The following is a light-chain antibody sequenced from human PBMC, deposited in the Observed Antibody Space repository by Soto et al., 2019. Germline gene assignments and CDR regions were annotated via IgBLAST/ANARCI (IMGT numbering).Light chain of an antibody. CDR2: GNS. V-gene: IGLV1-40*01. Sequence: QSVLTQPPSVSGAPGQRVTISCSGSSSNIGAGYDVHWYQQLPGTAPKLLIYGNSNRPSGVPDRFSGSKSGTSASLAITGLQAEDEADYYCLSYDSSLSGYVVFGGGTKLTVI. CDR1: SSNIGAGYD. CDR3: LSYDSSLSGYVV. J-gene: IGLJ2*01.